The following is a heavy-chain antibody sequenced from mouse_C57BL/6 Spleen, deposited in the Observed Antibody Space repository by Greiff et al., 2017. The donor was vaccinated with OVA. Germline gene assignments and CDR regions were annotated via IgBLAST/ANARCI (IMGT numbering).Heavy chain of an antibody. Sequence: EVQRVESGGGLVQPKGSLKLSCAASGFTFNTYAMHWVRQAPGKGLEWVARIRSKSSNYATYYADSVKDRFTISRDDSQSMLYLQMNNLRTEDTAMYSCVRDRDYGAFMDYWGQGTSVTVSS. CDR3: VRDRDYGAFMDY. CDR2: IRSKSSNYAT. V-gene: IGHV10-3*01. J-gene: IGHJ4*01. CDR1: GFTFNTYA. D-gene: IGHD1-1*02.